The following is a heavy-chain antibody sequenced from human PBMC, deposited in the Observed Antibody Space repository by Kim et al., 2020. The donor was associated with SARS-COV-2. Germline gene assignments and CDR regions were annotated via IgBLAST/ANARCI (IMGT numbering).Heavy chain of an antibody. Sequence: GGSLRLSCSASGFTFSSYAMHWVRQAPGKGLEYVSAISSNGGSTYYADSVKGRFTISRDNSKNTLYLQMSSLRAEDTAVYYCVKERGPSSSWSDYWGQGTLVTVSS. J-gene: IGHJ4*02. D-gene: IGHD6-13*01. CDR2: ISSNGGST. CDR3: VKERGPSSSWSDY. CDR1: GFTFSSYA. V-gene: IGHV3-64D*06.